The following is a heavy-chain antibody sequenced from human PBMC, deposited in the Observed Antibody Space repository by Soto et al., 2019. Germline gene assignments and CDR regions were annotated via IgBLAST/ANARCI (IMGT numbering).Heavy chain of an antibody. Sequence: QVQLVQSGPEVKQPGSSVKVSCRASGLTVSSYVIIWVRQAPGQGLEWMGGVIPLLGTVNYEQRFRGRVTITAEKATSTAYMELHSLRSEDTAVYYCAGLGYGKGYAYWGQGTLVTVSS. CDR1: GLTVSSYV. J-gene: IGHJ4*02. CDR2: VIPLLGTV. D-gene: IGHD5-12*01. V-gene: IGHV1-69*06. CDR3: AGLGYGKGYAY.